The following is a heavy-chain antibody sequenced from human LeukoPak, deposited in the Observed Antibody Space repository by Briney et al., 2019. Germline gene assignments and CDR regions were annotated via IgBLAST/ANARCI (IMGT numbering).Heavy chain of an antibody. CDR1: GGPINSDY. CDR3: ARGPIEMVRGSYDAFDI. CDR2: IYYSGST. J-gene: IGHJ3*02. D-gene: IGHD3-10*01. Sequence: PSETLSLTCTVSGGPINSDYWSWIRQPPGKGLEWIGHIYYSGSTSYHPSLKSRVTMSVDTSKNQFSLKLNFVTAADTAVYYCARGPIEMVRGSYDAFDIWGQGTVVTVSS. V-gene: IGHV4-59*08.